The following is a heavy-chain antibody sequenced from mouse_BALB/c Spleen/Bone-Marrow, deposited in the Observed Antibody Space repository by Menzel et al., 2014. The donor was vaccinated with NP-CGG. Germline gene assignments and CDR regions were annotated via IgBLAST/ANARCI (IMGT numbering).Heavy chain of an antibody. CDR1: GYSITSGYY. V-gene: IGHV3-6*02. CDR3: AREGIYDGYWDYAMDY. D-gene: IGHD2-3*01. Sequence: EVKLMESGPGLVKPSQSLSLTCSVTGYSITSGYYRNWIRQFPGNKLEWMGYISYDGSNNYNPSLKNRISITRDTSKNQFSLKLNSVTTEDTATYYCAREGIYDGYWDYAMDYWGQGTSVTVSS. J-gene: IGHJ4*01. CDR2: ISYDGSN.